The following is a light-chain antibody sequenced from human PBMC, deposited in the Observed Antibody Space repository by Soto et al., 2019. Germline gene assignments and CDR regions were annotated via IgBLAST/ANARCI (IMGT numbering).Light chain of an antibody. CDR2: AAS. Sequence: EIMMTQSPGTLSASPGEGATLSCTASQSVNLNLAWYQQKPGQPPRLLLYAASTRATGIPVRFRGSGSGTEVSLTIISLQSEDSAVYYCHQYNSWARGTFGPGTKVEIK. J-gene: IGKJ3*01. CDR1: QSVNLN. CDR3: HQYNSWARGT. V-gene: IGKV3-15*01.